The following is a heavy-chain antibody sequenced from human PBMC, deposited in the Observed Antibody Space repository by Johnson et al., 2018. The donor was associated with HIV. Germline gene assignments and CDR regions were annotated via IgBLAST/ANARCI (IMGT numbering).Heavy chain of an antibody. V-gene: IGHV3-23*04. Sequence: EVQLVESGGGLVQPGGSLRLSCAASGFTFSSYAMSWVRQAPGKGLEWVSAISGSGGTIYYADSVKGRFTISRDNAKNSLYLQMNSLRAEDTAVYCCTRDRDGVGVSWGQGTMVTVSS. CDR2: ISGSGGTI. D-gene: IGHD3-10*01. J-gene: IGHJ3*01. CDR1: GFTFSSYA. CDR3: TRDRDGVGVS.